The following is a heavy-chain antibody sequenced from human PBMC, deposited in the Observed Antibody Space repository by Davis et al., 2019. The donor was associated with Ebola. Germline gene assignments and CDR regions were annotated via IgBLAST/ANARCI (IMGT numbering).Heavy chain of an antibody. V-gene: IGHV2-5*01. CDR2: IYWNDDK. J-gene: IGHJ4*02. CDR3: AREQLWFQNADY. D-gene: IGHD1-1*01. Sequence: SGPTLVKPTQTLTLTCTFSGFSLSTSGVGVGWIRQPPGKALEWLALIYWNDDKRYSPSLKSRLTITKDTSKSQVVLTMTNMDPVDTATYYCAREQLWFQNADYWGQGTLVTVSS. CDR1: GFSLSTSGVG.